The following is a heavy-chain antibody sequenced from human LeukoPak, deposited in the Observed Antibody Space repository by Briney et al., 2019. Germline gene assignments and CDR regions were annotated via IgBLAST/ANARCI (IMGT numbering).Heavy chain of an antibody. V-gene: IGHV3-23*01. CDR2: ISAGGGST. D-gene: IGHD3-16*01. CDR1: GFTFSSYA. J-gene: IGHJ4*02. Sequence: GGSLRLSCAASGFTFSSYAMSWVRQAPGKGLEWVSGISAGGGSTYYADSVKGRFTISRDNSKNTLYLQMNSLRVEDTAVYYCAKDASIISYYFDYWGQGPWSPSPQ. CDR3: AKDASIISYYFDY.